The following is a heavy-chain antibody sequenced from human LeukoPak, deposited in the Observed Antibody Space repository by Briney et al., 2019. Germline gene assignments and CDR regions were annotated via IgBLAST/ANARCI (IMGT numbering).Heavy chain of an antibody. Sequence: PSETLSLTCAVYGGSFSGYYWSWIRQPPGKGLEWIGEINHSGSTNYNPSLKSRVTISVDTSKNQFSLKLSSVTAADTAVYYCARHNSGYSSGWYRLYYFDYWGQGTLVTVSS. CDR1: GGSFSGYY. D-gene: IGHD6-19*01. CDR2: INHSGST. CDR3: ARHNSGYSSGWYRLYYFDY. V-gene: IGHV4-34*01. J-gene: IGHJ4*02.